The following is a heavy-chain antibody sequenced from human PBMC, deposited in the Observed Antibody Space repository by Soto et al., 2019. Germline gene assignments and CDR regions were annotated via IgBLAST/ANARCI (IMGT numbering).Heavy chain of an antibody. D-gene: IGHD3-9*01. CDR1: VGSFSSNA. CDR2: IIPIYASP. V-gene: IGHV1-69*06. CDR3: AVAVTGSRSPLAH. Sequence: SVKVSCKASVGSFSSNAISWVRQAPGQGLEWMGGIIPIYASPNYAQTFQGRVTVTADKATSTAYLELSRLKFADSAIYYCAVAVTGSRSPLAHWGQGTLVTVSS. J-gene: IGHJ4*02.